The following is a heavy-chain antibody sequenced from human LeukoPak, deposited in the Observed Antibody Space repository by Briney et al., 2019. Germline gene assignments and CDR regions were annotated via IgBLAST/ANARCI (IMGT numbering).Heavy chain of an antibody. CDR3: ARDASSGWYDYYYMDV. D-gene: IGHD6-19*01. J-gene: IGHJ6*03. Sequence: GASVKVSCKASGYTFTSYGISWVRQAPGQGLEWMGWINTNTGNPTYAQGFTGRFVFSLDTSVSTAYLQISSLKAEDTAVYYCARDASSGWYDYYYMDVWSKGTTVTVSS. CDR2: INTNTGNP. CDR1: GYTFTSYG. V-gene: IGHV7-4-1*02.